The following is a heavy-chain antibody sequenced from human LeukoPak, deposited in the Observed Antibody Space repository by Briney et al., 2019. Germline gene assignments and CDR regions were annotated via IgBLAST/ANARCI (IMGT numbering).Heavy chain of an antibody. V-gene: IGHV3-21*01. CDR3: ARDPLAYDSSGYPPFVDY. D-gene: IGHD3-22*01. J-gene: IGHJ4*02. CDR2: ISSSSSYI. Sequence: KLGGSLRPSCAASGFTFSSYSMNWVRQAPGKGLEWVSSISSSSSYIYYAGSVKGRFTISRDNAKNSLYLQMNSLRAEDTAVYYCARDPLAYDSSGYPPFVDYWGQGTLVTVSS. CDR1: GFTFSSYS.